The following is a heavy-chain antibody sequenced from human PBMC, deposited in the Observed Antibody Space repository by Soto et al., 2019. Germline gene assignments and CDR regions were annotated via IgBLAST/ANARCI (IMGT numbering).Heavy chain of an antibody. J-gene: IGHJ5*02. V-gene: IGHV4-30-4*02. D-gene: IGHD6-25*01. Sequence: SETLSLTCTVSGGSISSGDYYWSWIRQPPGKGLEWIGYIYYSGSTYYNPSLKSRVTISVDTSKNQFSLKLSSVTAADTAVYYCARPHGGSSGWDNWFDPWGQGTLVTVS. CDR1: GGSISSGDYY. CDR2: IYYSGST. CDR3: ARPHGGSSGWDNWFDP.